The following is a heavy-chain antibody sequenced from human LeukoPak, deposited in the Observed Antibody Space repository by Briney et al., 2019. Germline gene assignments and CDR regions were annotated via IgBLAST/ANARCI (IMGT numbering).Heavy chain of an antibody. V-gene: IGHV3-23*01. CDR1: GFTFSSYG. CDR3: AKRVPYTSSSVYFDY. J-gene: IGHJ4*02. D-gene: IGHD6-6*01. CDR2: ISDDGRST. Sequence: GGSLRLSCAASGFTFSSYGMSWVRQAPGKGLEWVSSISDDGRSTYYADSVNGRFTISKDNSKNTMYLQMNNLRAEDTAIYYCAKRVPYTSSSVYFDYWGQGTLVTVSS.